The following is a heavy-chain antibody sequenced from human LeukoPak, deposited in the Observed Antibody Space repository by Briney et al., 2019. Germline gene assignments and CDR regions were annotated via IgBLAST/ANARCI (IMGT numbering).Heavy chain of an antibody. V-gene: IGHV4-31*03. D-gene: IGHD4-17*01. CDR3: AREATDDYGDSYGMDV. J-gene: IGHJ6*02. CDR1: GGSISSGGYY. CDR2: IYYSGST. Sequence: SETLSLTCTVSGGSISSGGYYWSWIRQHPGKGLEWIVYIYYSGSTYYNPSIKSRVTISVDTSKNQFSLKLSSVTAADTAAYYCAREATDDYGDSYGMDVWGQGNTVTVSS.